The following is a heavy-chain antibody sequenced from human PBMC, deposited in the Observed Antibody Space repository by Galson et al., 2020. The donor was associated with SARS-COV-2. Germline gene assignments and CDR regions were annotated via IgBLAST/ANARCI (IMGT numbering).Heavy chain of an antibody. J-gene: IGHJ4*02. CDR3: AREPQGGSLFDY. V-gene: IGHV6-1*01. CDR1: GDSDSSNSAA. CDR2: TYHRSKWYN. D-gene: IGHD1-26*01. Sequence: SQTLSLTCAISGDSDSSNSAAWSWIRQSPSRGLEWLGRTYHRSKWYNDYAISVKSRITINPDTSKNQLSLQLNSVTPEDTAVYYCAREPQGGSLFDYWGQGTLVTVSS.